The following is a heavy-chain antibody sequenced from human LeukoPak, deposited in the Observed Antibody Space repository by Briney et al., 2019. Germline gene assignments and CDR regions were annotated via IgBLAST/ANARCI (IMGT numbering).Heavy chain of an antibody. CDR2: ISGSGGST. J-gene: IGHJ4*02. Sequence: PGGSLTLSCAASGFTFSSYAMAWVRQAPGKGLEWVSVISGSGGSTYYADSVKGRFTISRDNSKNTLYLQMNSLRAEDTAVYYCAKVPERYYYDSSGFYSYFDHWGQGTLVTVSS. V-gene: IGHV3-23*01. CDR3: AKVPERYYYDSSGFYSYFDH. D-gene: IGHD3-22*01. CDR1: GFTFSSYA.